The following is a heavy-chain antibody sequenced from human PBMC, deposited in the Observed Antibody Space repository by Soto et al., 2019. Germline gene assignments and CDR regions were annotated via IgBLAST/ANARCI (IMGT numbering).Heavy chain of an antibody. CDR1: GGSISSYY. J-gene: IGHJ5*02. D-gene: IGHD2-15*01. CDR2: INFSGST. V-gene: IGHV4-59*01. CDR3: ARDRYCSGGTCNPCLLDS. Sequence: SETLSLTCTVSGGSISSYYWSWIRQPPGKGLEWIAYINFSGSTNYNPSLKSRVTISVDISKNQFSLRLSSVTAADTAVYYGARDRYCSGGTCNPCLLDSWGQGILVTVSS.